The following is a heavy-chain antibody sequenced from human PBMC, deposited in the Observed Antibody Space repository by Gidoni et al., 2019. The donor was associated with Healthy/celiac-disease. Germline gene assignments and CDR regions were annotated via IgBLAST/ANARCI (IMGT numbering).Heavy chain of an antibody. V-gene: IGHV4-61*02. Sequence: QVQLQESGPGLVKPSQTLSLTCTVSGGSISSGSYYWSWIRQPAGKGLEWIGRIYTSGSTNYNPSLKSRVTISVDTSKNQFSLKLSSVTAADTAVYYCARDRGSYHLEGLVRDGFDPWGQGTLVTVSS. CDR1: GGSISSGSYY. J-gene: IGHJ5*02. D-gene: IGHD1-26*01. CDR3: ARDRGSYHLEGLVRDGFDP. CDR2: IYTSGST.